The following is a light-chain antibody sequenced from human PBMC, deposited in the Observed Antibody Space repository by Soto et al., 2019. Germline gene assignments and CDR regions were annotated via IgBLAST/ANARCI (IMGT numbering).Light chain of an antibody. V-gene: IGKV3-11*01. CDR3: QQRSNWPRVT. CDR2: DAS. CDR1: QSVSSY. Sequence: EIVLTQSPATLSLSPGERATLSCRASQSVSSYLAWYQQKPGQAPRLLIYDASNRATGIPARFSGSRSGTAFTLTISGLEPEDFAVYYCQQRSNWPRVTFGQGTRLEIK. J-gene: IGKJ5*01.